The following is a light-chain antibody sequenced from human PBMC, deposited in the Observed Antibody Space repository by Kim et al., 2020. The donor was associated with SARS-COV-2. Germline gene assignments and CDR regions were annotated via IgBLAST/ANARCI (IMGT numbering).Light chain of an antibody. CDR1: NIGSKS. CDR2: YDS. CDR3: QVWDSSSDHPV. Sequence: AQRKTARITWGGNNIGSKSVRWYQQKPGQAPVLVIYYDSDRPSGIPERFSGSNSGNTATLTISRVEAGDEADYYCQVWDSSSDHPVFGGGTQLTVL. V-gene: IGLV3-21*04. J-gene: IGLJ3*02.